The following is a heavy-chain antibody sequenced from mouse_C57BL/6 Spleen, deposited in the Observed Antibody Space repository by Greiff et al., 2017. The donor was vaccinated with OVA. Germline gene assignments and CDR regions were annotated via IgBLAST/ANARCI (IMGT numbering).Heavy chain of an antibody. Sequence: EVQLQQSGPELVKPGASVKISCKASGYSFTGYYMNWVKQSPEKSLEWIGEINPSTGGTTYNQKFKAKATLTVDKSSSTAYMQLKSLTSEDSAVYYCARFAGKINYFDYWGQGTTLTVSS. CDR1: GYSFTGYY. D-gene: IGHD5-1-1*01. V-gene: IGHV1-42*01. J-gene: IGHJ2*01. CDR2: INPSTGGT. CDR3: ARFAGKINYFDY.